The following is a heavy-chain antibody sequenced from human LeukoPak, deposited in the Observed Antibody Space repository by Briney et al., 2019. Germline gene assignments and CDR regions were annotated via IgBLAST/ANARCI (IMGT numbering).Heavy chain of an antibody. CDR1: GGSISSYY. V-gene: IGHV4-59*08. J-gene: IGHJ3*02. CDR3: ARHLVEATRVDAFDI. CDR2: IYYSGST. D-gene: IGHD1-26*01. Sequence: SETLSLTCTVSGGSISSYYWSWIRQPPGKGLEWIGYIYYSGSTNYNPSLKSRVTISVDTSKNQFSLKLSSVTAADTAVYYCARHLVEATRVDAFDIWGQGTMVTVSS.